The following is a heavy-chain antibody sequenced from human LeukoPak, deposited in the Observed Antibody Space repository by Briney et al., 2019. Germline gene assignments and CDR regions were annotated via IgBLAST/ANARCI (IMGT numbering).Heavy chain of an antibody. CDR1: GFTFNGHW. J-gene: IGHJ3*02. CDR2: INGDGSGK. CDR3: AKDKRRIAVADRLVTWWLGAFDI. Sequence: PGGSLRLSCTASGFTFNGHWMTWVRQAPGKGLEWVANINGDGSGKYYVDSVKGRFTISRDNSKNTLYLQMNSLRAEDTAVYYCAKDKRRIAVADRLVTWWLGAFDIWGQGTMVTVSS. D-gene: IGHD6-19*01. V-gene: IGHV3-7*03.